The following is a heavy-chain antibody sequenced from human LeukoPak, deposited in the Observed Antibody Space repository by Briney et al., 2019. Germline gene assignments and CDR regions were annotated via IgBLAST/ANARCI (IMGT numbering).Heavy chain of an antibody. CDR1: GFTFSSYA. CDR3: ARGGDSSGWYFDY. J-gene: IGHJ4*02. V-gene: IGHV3-23*01. Sequence: GGSLRLSCAASGFTFSSYAMSWVRQAPGKGLEWVSAISGSGGSTYYADSVKGRFTISRDNSKNTLYLQMNSLRAEDTAVYYCARGGDSSGWYFDYWGQGTLVTVSS. CDR2: ISGSGGST. D-gene: IGHD6-19*01.